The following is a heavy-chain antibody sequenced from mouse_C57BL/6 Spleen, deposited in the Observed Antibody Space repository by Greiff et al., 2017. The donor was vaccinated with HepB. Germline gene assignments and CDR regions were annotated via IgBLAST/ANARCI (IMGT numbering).Heavy chain of an antibody. J-gene: IGHJ3*01. Sequence: VKLQESGPGLVQPSQSLSITCTVSGFSLTSYGVHWVRQSPGKGLEWLGVIWSGGSTDYNAAFISRLSISKDNSKSQVFFKMNSLQADDTAIYYCARTPLYYDYAFAYWGQGTLVTVSA. V-gene: IGHV2-2*01. CDR3: ARTPLYYDYAFAY. D-gene: IGHD2-4*01. CDR1: GFSLTSYG. CDR2: IWSGGST.